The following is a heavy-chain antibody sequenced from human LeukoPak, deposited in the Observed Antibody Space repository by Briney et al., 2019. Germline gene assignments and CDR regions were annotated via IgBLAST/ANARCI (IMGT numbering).Heavy chain of an antibody. CDR3: ARSGGQDYYYDSSGYYPFDY. CDR1: GFTFSSYA. D-gene: IGHD3-22*01. V-gene: IGHV3-23*01. CDR2: ISGSGGST. Sequence: GGSLRLSCAASGFTFSSYAMSWVRQAPGKGLEWVSAISGSGGSTYYADSVKGRFTISRDNSKNTLYLQMNSLRAEDTAVYYCARSGGQDYYYDSSGYYPFDYWGQGTLVTVSS. J-gene: IGHJ4*02.